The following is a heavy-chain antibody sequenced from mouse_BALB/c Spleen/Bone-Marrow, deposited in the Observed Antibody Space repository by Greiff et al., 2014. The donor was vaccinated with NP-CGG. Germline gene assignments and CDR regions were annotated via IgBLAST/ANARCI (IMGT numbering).Heavy chain of an antibody. Sequence: VQLQQSGPELVKPGASVEMSCKASGYTFTNYVMHWVKQKPGQGLEWIGYINPYNDGTKYNEKFKGKATLTSDKSSSTAYMDLSSLTSEDSAVYYCARVYYGYDGTSSWFAYWGQGTLVTVSA. D-gene: IGHD2-2*01. CDR3: ARVYYGYDGTSSWFAY. CDR1: GYTFTNYV. J-gene: IGHJ3*01. CDR2: INPYNDGT. V-gene: IGHV1-14*01.